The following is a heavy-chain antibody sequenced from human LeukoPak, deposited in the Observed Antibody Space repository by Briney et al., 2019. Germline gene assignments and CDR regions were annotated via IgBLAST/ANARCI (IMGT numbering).Heavy chain of an antibody. V-gene: IGHV1-69*06. J-gene: IGHJ6*03. CDR1: GGTFSSYA. Sequence: AVKVSCKASGGTFSSYASSGVRQAPGQGLEGMGVIIPIFGTANYAQKFQGRVTITADKSTSTAYMELSSLRSEDTAVYYCARVPGVAPFSYYMDVWGKGTTVTVSS. D-gene: IGHD3-3*01. CDR3: ARVPGVAPFSYYMDV. CDR2: IIPIFGTA.